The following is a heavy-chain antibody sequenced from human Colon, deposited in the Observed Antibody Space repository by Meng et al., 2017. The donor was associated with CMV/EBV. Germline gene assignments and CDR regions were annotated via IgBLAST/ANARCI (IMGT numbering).Heavy chain of an antibody. CDR2: ILNDGSGT. J-gene: IGHJ4*02. V-gene: IGHV3-74*01. CDR1: GFTFRNYW. Sequence: GGSLRLSCVASGFTFRNYWMHWVRQNPGKGLVWVSHILNDGSGTGYADSVKGRFTISRDNAKNTLYLQMDSLRVEDTAVYYCARGAGGFDYWGQGTRVTVSS. D-gene: IGHD3-10*01. CDR3: ARGAGGFDY.